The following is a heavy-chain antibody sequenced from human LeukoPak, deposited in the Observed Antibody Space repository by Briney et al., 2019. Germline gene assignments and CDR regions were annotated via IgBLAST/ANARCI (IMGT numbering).Heavy chain of an antibody. J-gene: IGHJ6*02. D-gene: IGHD3-3*02. Sequence: GGSLRLSCAASGFTFSSYSMNWVRQAPGKGLEWVSSISSSSSYIYYADSVKGRFTISRDNAKNSLYLQMNSLRAEDAAVYYCARDSRLAYYYYYGMDVWGQGTTVTVSS. CDR2: ISSSSSYI. V-gene: IGHV3-21*01. CDR3: ARDSRLAYYYYYGMDV. CDR1: GFTFSSYS.